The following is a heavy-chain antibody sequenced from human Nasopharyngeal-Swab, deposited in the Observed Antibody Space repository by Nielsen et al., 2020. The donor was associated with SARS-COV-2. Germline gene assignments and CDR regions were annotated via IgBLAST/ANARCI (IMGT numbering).Heavy chain of an antibody. Sequence: GESLKISCAASGFTFSSYEMNWVRQAPGKGLEWVSYISSSGSTIYYADSVKGRFTISRDNARNSLYLQMNSLKAEDTAVYYCASWVGDYYGMDVWGQGTTVTVSS. V-gene: IGHV3-48*03. CDR1: GFTFSSYE. D-gene: IGHD3-16*01. CDR3: ASWVGDYYGMDV. CDR2: ISSSGSTI. J-gene: IGHJ6*02.